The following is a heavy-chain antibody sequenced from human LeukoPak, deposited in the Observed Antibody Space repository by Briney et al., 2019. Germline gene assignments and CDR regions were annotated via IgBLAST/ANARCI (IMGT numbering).Heavy chain of an antibody. Sequence: GGSLRLSCAASGFTFSSYAVSWVRQAPGKGLEWVSGICGSGGSIYYADSVKGRFTISRDNSKNTLYLQMDSLRAEDTAVYYCAKGHQDYYDSSGYFFFDYWGQGTLVTVSS. J-gene: IGHJ4*02. V-gene: IGHV3-23*01. D-gene: IGHD3-22*01. CDR2: ICGSGGSI. CDR1: GFTFSSYA. CDR3: AKGHQDYYDSSGYFFFDY.